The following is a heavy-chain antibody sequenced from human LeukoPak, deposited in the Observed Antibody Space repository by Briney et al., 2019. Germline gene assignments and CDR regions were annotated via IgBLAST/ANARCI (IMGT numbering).Heavy chain of an antibody. CDR2: ISAGGGST. D-gene: IGHD3-16*01. Sequence: GGSPRLPCEASGFTFSAYAMSWVRQAPGKGLEWVSAISAGGGSTYYADSVKGRFTLSRDNSKNTLYLQMNSLRAEDTAVYYCAKDAQFTGGFDYWGQGTLVSVSS. J-gene: IGHJ4*02. CDR3: AKDAQFTGGFDY. CDR1: GFTFSAYA. V-gene: IGHV3-23*01.